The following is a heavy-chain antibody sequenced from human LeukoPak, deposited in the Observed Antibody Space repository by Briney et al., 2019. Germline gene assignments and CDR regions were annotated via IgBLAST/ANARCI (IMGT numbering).Heavy chain of an antibody. CDR2: IRSKPDGGTA. CDR1: GFTFSNAW. Sequence: GGSLRLSCAASGFTFSNAWMSWVRQAPGKGLEWVGRIRSKPDGGTADYAAPVKGRFTISRDDSKNTLYLQMNSLISEDSAVYYCTTGDFWSFFEYWGQGTLVTVSP. CDR3: TTGDFWSFFEY. J-gene: IGHJ4*02. D-gene: IGHD3-3*01. V-gene: IGHV3-15*01.